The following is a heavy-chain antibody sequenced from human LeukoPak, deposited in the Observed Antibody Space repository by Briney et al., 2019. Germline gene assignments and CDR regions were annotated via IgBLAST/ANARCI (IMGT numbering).Heavy chain of an antibody. CDR2: ISDSGSST. Sequence: PGGSLRLSCAVSGFTFSSYAMSWVRQAPGKGLEWVSAISDSGSSTYHIDSVKGRFTIPRDNSKNTLYLQMNSLRAEDTAVYYCAKDYPSSLVDYWGQGTLVTVSS. J-gene: IGHJ4*02. V-gene: IGHV3-23*01. CDR3: AKDYPSSLVDY. CDR1: GFTFSSYA. D-gene: IGHD6-6*01.